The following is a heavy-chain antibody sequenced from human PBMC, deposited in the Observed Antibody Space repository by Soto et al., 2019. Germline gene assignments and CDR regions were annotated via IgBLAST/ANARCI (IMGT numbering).Heavy chain of an antibody. Sequence: GGSLRLSXAASGFTFSSYGMHWVRQAPGKGLEWVAVISYDGSNKYYADSVKGRFTISRDNSKNTLYLQMNSLRAEDTAVYYCAKEMTYYYGSGNGMDVWGQGTTVTVSS. V-gene: IGHV3-30*18. CDR1: GFTFSSYG. CDR2: ISYDGSNK. D-gene: IGHD3-10*01. CDR3: AKEMTYYYGSGNGMDV. J-gene: IGHJ6*02.